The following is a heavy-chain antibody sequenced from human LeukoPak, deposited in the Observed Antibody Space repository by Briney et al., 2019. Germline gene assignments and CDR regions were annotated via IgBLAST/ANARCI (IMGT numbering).Heavy chain of an antibody. CDR1: GFTFSNYW. CDR3: ARDHVIRQAPPGF. Sequence: GGSLRLSCAASGFTFSNYWMHWVRQAPGKGLVWVSRINSDGSSTNYADSVKGRFTNSRDNSKNTVYLQMNSLRAEDTAVYYCARDHVIRQAPPGFWGQGTLVTVSS. D-gene: IGHD3-10*01. J-gene: IGHJ4*02. V-gene: IGHV3-74*01. CDR2: INSDGSST.